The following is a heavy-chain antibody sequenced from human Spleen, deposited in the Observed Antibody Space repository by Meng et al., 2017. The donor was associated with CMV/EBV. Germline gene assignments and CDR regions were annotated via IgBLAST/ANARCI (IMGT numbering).Heavy chain of an antibody. Sequence: QVQLRQWGAGRLKPSETLSLTCAVYGGSFSGYYWSWIRQPPGKGLEWIGEINHSGSTNYNPSLKSRVTISVDTSKNQFSLKLSSVTAADTAVYYCARESLMRYFDLWGRGTLVTVSS. D-gene: IGHD2-8*01. CDR2: INHSGST. CDR1: GGSFSGYY. V-gene: IGHV4-34*01. CDR3: ARESLMRYFDL. J-gene: IGHJ2*01.